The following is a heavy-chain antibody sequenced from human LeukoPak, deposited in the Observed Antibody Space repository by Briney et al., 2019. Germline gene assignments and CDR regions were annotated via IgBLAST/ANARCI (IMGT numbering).Heavy chain of an antibody. J-gene: IGHJ4*02. CDR1: GGSISSSSYY. V-gene: IGHV4-39*01. CDR3: AMTADFSTRKLRGLHYDY. CDR2: IYYSGST. D-gene: IGHD4-17*01. Sequence: SETLSLTCTVSGGSISSSSYYWGWIRQPPGTGLEWIGSIYYSGSTYYNPSLKSRVTISVDTSKNQFSLKLSSVTAADTAVYYCAMTADFSTRKLRGLHYDYWGQGTLVTVSS.